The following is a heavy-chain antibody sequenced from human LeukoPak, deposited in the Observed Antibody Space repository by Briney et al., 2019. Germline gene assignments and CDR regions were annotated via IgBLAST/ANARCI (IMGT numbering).Heavy chain of an antibody. CDR3: AKPPRGSGEDY. CDR1: GFTFSTSW. Sequence: GGSLRLSCAASGFTFSTSWMHWVRQAPGKGLVWVARINGDGTSTSYADSVKGRFTISRDNSKNTLYLQMNSLRAEDTAVYYCAKPPRGSGEDYWGQGTLVTVSA. CDR2: INGDGTST. J-gene: IGHJ4*02. V-gene: IGHV3-74*01. D-gene: IGHD3-10*01.